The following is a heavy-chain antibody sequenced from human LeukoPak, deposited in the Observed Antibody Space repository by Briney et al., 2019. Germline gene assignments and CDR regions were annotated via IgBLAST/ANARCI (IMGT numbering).Heavy chain of an antibody. V-gene: IGHV3-64D*09. CDR3: VKVGRKWGLLD. Sequence: TGGSLRLSCSASGFTFSDYAMHWVRQAPGKGPEYVSAIVSNGGSTNYADSVKGRFTISRDNSKNTLYLQMSSLRAEDTAIYYCVKVGRKWGLLDWGQGTLVTVSS. J-gene: IGHJ4*02. D-gene: IGHD1-26*01. CDR1: GFTFSDYA. CDR2: IVSNGGST.